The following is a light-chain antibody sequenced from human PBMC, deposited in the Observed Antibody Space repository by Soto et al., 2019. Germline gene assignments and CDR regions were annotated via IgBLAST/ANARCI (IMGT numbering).Light chain of an antibody. V-gene: IGLV2-14*03. Sequence: QSVLTQPASVSGSPGQSITISCTGTSSDIGAFTFVSWYQQHPGKVPKLMIFDVNRRPSGVSDRFSGSKSGNTASLTISGLQAEDEGDYYCSSYTTSSTHVFGRGTKVTVL. CDR3: SSYTTSSTHV. CDR1: SSDIGAFTF. CDR2: DVN. J-gene: IGLJ1*01.